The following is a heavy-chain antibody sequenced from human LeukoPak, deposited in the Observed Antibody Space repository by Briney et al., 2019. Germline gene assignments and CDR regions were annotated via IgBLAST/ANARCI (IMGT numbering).Heavy chain of an antibody. J-gene: IGHJ4*02. CDR1: GFTFNDYY. CDR2: ISSSGSMI. V-gene: IGHV3-11*04. CDR3: ARRYCSGGRCLLDY. D-gene: IGHD2-15*01. Sequence: GGSLRLSCAASGFTFNDYYMSWIRQAPGKGLEWLSYISSSGSMIYYADSVKGRFTISRDNAKNSLYLQMNSLRAEDTAVYYCARRYCSGGRCLLDYWGQGTLVTVSS.